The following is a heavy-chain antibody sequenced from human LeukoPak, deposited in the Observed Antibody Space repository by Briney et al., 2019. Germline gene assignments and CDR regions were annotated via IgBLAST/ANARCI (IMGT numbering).Heavy chain of an antibody. J-gene: IGHJ3*02. CDR2: ISSSGSTI. V-gene: IGHV3-48*04. CDR1: GFTFSSYA. D-gene: IGHD3-10*01. Sequence: GGSLRLSCAASGFTFSSYAMSWVRQAPGKGLEWVSYISSSGSTIYYADSVKGRFTISRDNAKNTLYLQMNSLRAEDTAVYYCARVRGDLRAFDIWGQGTMVTVSS. CDR3: ARVRGDLRAFDI.